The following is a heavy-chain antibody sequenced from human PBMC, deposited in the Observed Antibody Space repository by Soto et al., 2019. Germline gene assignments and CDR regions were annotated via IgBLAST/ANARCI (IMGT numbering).Heavy chain of an antibody. CDR2: IYDSGST. V-gene: IGHV4-4*02. CDR1: GASISITKW. J-gene: IGHJ3*02. Sequence: PSETLSLTCAVSGASISITKWWSWVRQPPGKGLEWIGEIYDSGSTNYNPSLKSRVTISVDTSKNQFSLKLSSVTAADTAVYYCARQWGWELLPDAFDIWGQGTMVTVSS. CDR3: ARQWGWELLPDAFDI. D-gene: IGHD1-26*01.